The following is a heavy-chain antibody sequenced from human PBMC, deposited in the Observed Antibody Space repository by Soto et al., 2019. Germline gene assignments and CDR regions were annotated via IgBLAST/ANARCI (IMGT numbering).Heavy chain of an antibody. CDR3: TRALLGGAPSYTFHGMDV. J-gene: IGHJ6*01. CDR2: SRNRVNSHTT. CDR1: GFTFSDHY. Sequence: EVQLVESGGGLVQPGGSLRLSCAASGFTFSDHYMDWVRQAPGKGLEWVARSRNRVNSHTTEYAAYVKGRFTISRDESKSSLYLQMNSLKIEDTAVYYCTRALLGGAPSYTFHGMDVWGQGTTVTVSS. V-gene: IGHV3-72*01. D-gene: IGHD1-26*01.